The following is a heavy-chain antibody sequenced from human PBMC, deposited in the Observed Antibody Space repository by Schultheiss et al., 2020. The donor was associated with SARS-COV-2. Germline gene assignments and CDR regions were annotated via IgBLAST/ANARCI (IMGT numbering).Heavy chain of an antibody. V-gene: IGHV4-34*01. CDR3: ARGGFGVGYDY. Sequence: SETLSLTCAVYGGSFSGYYWSWIRQPPGKGLEWIGYIYYSGSTNYNPSLKSRVTISVDTSKNQFSLKLSSVTAADTAVYYCARGGFGVGYDYWGQGTLVTVSS. J-gene: IGHJ4*02. CDR1: GGSFSGYY. CDR2: IYYSGST. D-gene: IGHD3-3*01.